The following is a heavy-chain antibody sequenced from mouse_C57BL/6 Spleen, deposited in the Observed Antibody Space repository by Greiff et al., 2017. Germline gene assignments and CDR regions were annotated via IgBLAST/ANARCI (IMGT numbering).Heavy chain of an antibody. J-gene: IGHJ3*01. V-gene: IGHV3-6*01. D-gene: IGHD2-3*01. Sequence: ESGPGLVKPSQSLSLTCSVTGYSITSGYYWNWIRQFPGNKLEWMGYISYDGSNNYNPSLKNRISITRDTSKNQFFLKLNSVTTEDTATYYCARDLDGYYVGFAYWGQGTLVTVSA. CDR3: ARDLDGYYVGFAY. CDR1: GYSITSGYY. CDR2: ISYDGSN.